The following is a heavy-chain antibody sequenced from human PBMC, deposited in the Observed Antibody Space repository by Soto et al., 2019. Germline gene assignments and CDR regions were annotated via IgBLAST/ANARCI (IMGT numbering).Heavy chain of an antibody. V-gene: IGHV4-4*02. D-gene: IGHD2-21*02. CDR3: AREIVTAGGNNYFDP. J-gene: IGHJ5*02. CDR1: GGTVASSHW. CDR2: VYHTGDT. Sequence: QVQLQESGPRLVKPSGSLSLTCGVSGGTVASSHWWSGVRQSPGGGLEWIVNVYHTGDTNLNPSLKSRVTISVDKSNTQFSLRLNSLTAADTAVYFCAREIVTAGGNNYFDPWGPGTLVTVSS.